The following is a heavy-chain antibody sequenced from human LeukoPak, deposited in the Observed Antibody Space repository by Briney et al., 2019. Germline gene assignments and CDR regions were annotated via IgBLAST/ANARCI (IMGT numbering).Heavy chain of an antibody. CDR2: ISYDGSSK. Sequence: PGGSLRLSCAASGFTFSSYAMHWVRQAPGKGLEWVALISYDGSSKYYADSVKGRFTISRDNSKNTLYLQMNSLRAEDTAVYYCASLYYYGSGSPNWGQGTLVTVSS. D-gene: IGHD3-10*01. V-gene: IGHV3-30-3*01. J-gene: IGHJ4*02. CDR3: ASLYYYGSGSPN. CDR1: GFTFSSYA.